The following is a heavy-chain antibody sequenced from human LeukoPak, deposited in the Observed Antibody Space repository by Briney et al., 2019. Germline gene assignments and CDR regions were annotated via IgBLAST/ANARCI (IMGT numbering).Heavy chain of an antibody. J-gene: IGHJ3*02. CDR1: GYTISSGYY. Sequence: SETLSLTCAVSGYTISSGYYWGWIRQPPGKGLEWIGSIYHSGSTYYNPSLKSRVTISVDTSKNQFSLKLSSVTAADTAVYYCARPIDYDDAFDIWGQGTMVTVSS. V-gene: IGHV4-38-2*01. D-gene: IGHD4-17*01. CDR2: IYHSGST. CDR3: ARPIDYDDAFDI.